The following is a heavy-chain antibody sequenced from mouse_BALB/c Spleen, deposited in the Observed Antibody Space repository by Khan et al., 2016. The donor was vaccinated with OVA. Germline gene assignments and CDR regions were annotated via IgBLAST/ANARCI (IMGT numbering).Heavy chain of an antibody. J-gene: IGHJ2*01. CDR1: GYSITSCYG. D-gene: IGHD1-2*01. CDR3: AKTARIKY. Sequence: VQLKQSGPGLVKPSQSLSLTCTVTGYSITSCYGWNWLRQFPGNKLEWMGYISYSGSTNYNPSLKSRISITRDTSKNQFFLQLNSVTTEDTATYYCAKTARIKYWGQGTTLTVSS. CDR2: ISYSGST. V-gene: IGHV3-2*02.